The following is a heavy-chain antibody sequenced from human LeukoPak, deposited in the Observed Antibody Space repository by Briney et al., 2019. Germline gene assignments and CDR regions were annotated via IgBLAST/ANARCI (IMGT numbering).Heavy chain of an antibody. J-gene: IGHJ4*02. V-gene: IGHV4-39*01. CDR3: ARVASSSAGGVDY. CDR1: GGSISSSSYY. Sequence: SETLSLTCTVSGGSISSSSYYWGWIRQPPGKGLEWIGSIYYSGSTYYNPSLKSRVTISVDTSKNQFSLKLRSVTASDTAVYYCARVASSSAGGVDYWGQGTLVAVSS. CDR2: IYYSGST. D-gene: IGHD6-6*01.